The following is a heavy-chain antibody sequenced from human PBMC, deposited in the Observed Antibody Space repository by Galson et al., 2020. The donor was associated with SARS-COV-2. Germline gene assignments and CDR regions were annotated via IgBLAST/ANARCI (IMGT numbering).Heavy chain of an antibody. CDR2: IYNGDNT. V-gene: IGHV3-66*02. CDR3: ANIDQVDYYRMDV. Sequence: GGSLRLSCAASGFTVSNLYMSWVRRAPGKGLEWVSVIYNGDNTYYADSVKGRFTISRDRSKNTLYLQMNSLKTEDTAVYYCANIDQVDYYRMDVWGKGTTVTVSS. J-gene: IGHJ6*03. CDR1: GFTVSNLY. D-gene: IGHD3-10*01.